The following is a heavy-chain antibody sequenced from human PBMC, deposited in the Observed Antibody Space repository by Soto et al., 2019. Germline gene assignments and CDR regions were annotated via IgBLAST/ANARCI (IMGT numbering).Heavy chain of an antibody. V-gene: IGHV4-39*01. Sequence: SETLSLTCTVSGGSISSSSYYWGWIRQPPGKGLEWIGSIYYSGSTYYNPSLKSRVTISVDTSKNQFSLKLSSVTAADTAVYYCARHKYHSSSPSDYWGQVTLVTVS. J-gene: IGHJ4*02. CDR2: IYYSGST. CDR3: ARHKYHSSSPSDY. CDR1: GGSISSSSYY. D-gene: IGHD3-22*01.